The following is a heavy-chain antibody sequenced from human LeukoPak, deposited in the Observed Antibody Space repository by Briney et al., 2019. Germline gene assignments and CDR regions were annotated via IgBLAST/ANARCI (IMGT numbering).Heavy chain of an antibody. CDR2: IIPILGIA. Sequence: SVKVSCKASGGTFSSYTISWVRQAPGQGLEWMGRIIPILGIANYAQKFQGRVTITADKSTSTAYMELSSLRSEDTAVYYCVRIDYGGNSGTAYWGQGTLVTVSS. CDR1: GGTFSSYT. J-gene: IGHJ4*02. CDR3: VRIDYGGNSGTAY. D-gene: IGHD4-23*01. V-gene: IGHV1-69*02.